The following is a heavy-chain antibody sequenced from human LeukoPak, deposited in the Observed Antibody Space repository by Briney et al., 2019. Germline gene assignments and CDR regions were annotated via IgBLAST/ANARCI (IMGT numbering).Heavy chain of an antibody. V-gene: IGHV3-23*01. CDR3: AKDLTYYYGLGSSTNAFDI. J-gene: IGHJ3*02. CDR1: GFTFSNYA. Sequence: QPGGSLRLSCAASGFTFSNYAMSWVRQAPGKGLEWVSGISGSGDYTYYADSLKGRFTISRDNSKNTLCLQMNSLRAEDTALYYCAKDLTYYYGLGSSTNAFDIWGQGTMVTVSS. D-gene: IGHD3-10*01. CDR2: ISGSGDYT.